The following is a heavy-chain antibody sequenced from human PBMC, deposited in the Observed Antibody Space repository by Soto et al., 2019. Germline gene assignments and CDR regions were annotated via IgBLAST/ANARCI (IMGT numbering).Heavy chain of an antibody. CDR2: ISAYNGNT. CDR3: ARDRRFYDFWSGYLGGTPEDYYYGMDV. V-gene: IGHV1-18*01. D-gene: IGHD3-3*01. J-gene: IGHJ6*02. Sequence: VASVKVSCKASGYTFTSYGISWVRQAPGQGLEWMGWISAYNGNTNYAQKLQGRVTMTTDTSTSTAYMELRSLRSDDTAVYYCARDRRFYDFWSGYLGGTPEDYYYGMDVWGQGTTVTVS. CDR1: GYTFTSYG.